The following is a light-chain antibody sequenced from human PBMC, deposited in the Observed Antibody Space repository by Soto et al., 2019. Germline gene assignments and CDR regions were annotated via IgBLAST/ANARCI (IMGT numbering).Light chain of an antibody. V-gene: IGKV1-5*03. J-gene: IGKJ1*01. Sequence: DIQMTQSPSTLSASVGDRVTITCRASQSIGSWLAWYQQKPGKAPKLLIYKASSLESGAPSRFSGSGPGTEFTLTISSLQPDDFATYYCEQYNTYWTFGQGTKVEIK. CDR2: KAS. CDR1: QSIGSW. CDR3: EQYNTYWT.